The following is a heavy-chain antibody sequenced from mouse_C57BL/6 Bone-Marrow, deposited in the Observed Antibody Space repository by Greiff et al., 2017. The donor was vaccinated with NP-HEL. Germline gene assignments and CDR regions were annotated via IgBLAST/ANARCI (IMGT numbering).Heavy chain of an antibody. CDR2: IDPEDGET. V-gene: IGHV14-2*01. Sequence: EVKLMESGAELVKPGASVKLSCTASGFNIKDYYMHWVKQRTEQGLEWIGSIDPEDGETKYAPKFQGKATITADTSSNTAYLQLSSLTSEDTAVYYCAFHYGSSWRDYWGQGTTLTVSS. J-gene: IGHJ2*01. CDR3: AFHYGSSWRDY. CDR1: GFNIKDYY. D-gene: IGHD1-1*01.